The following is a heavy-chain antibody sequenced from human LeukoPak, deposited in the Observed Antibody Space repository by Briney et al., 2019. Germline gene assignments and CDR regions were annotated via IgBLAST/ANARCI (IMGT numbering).Heavy chain of an antibody. V-gene: IGHV3-74*01. J-gene: IGHJ4*02. CDR2: INGDGSST. D-gene: IGHD4/OR15-4a*01. Sequence: PGGSLRLSCAASGLTFSSYWIHWVRQAPGKGLVWVSRINGDGSSTDYADSVKGRFTISRDNSKNTLYLQMNSLRAEDTAVYYCARRAGAYSHPYDYWGQGTLVTVSS. CDR3: ARRAGAYSHPYDY. CDR1: GLTFSSYW.